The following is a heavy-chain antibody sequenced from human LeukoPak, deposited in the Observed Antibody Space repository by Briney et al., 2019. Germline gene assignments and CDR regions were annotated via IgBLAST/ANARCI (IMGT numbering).Heavy chain of an antibody. V-gene: IGHV3-74*01. CDR2: IKSDGDGSGT. J-gene: IGHJ6*01. CDR3: ARLHVYGLGIYYYYGMDV. D-gene: IGHD3-10*01. Sequence: GGSLRLSCAASGFTLGSYWMHWVRQAPGKGLVWVSRIKSDGDGSGTTYADSVKGRFTISRDNAKNTLDLQMNSLRAEDTAVYYCARLHVYGLGIYYYYGMDVWXXXTTVTVSS. CDR1: GFTLGSYW.